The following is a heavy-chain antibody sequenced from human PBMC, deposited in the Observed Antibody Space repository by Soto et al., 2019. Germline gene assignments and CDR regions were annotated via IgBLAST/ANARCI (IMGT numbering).Heavy chain of an antibody. Sequence: QVQLVESGGGVVQPGRSLRLSCAASGFTFSSYGMHWVRQAPGKGLEWVAVISYDGSNKYYADSVKGRFTISRDNSKNTLYLQMNSLRAEDTAVYYCAKVGSYSSGWVPCAYWGQGTLVTVSS. CDR2: ISYDGSNK. V-gene: IGHV3-30*18. CDR1: GFTFSSYG. CDR3: AKVGSYSSGWVPCAY. D-gene: IGHD6-19*01. J-gene: IGHJ4*02.